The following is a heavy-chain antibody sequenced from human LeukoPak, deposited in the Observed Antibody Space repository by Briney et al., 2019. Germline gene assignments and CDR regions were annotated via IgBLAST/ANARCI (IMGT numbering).Heavy chain of an antibody. V-gene: IGHV6-1*01. J-gene: IGHJ3*02. D-gene: IGHD4-23*01. CDR3: ARGSNSALDI. Sequence: SQTLSLICAISGDSVSRFGGAWTWIRQSPSRGLEWLGRAYYRSKWSNDYAPSVRSRINISPDTSQNQFSLQLNSVTPDDTAVYYCARGSNSALDIWGRGTMVTVSS. CDR1: GDSVSRFGGA. CDR2: AYYRSKWSN.